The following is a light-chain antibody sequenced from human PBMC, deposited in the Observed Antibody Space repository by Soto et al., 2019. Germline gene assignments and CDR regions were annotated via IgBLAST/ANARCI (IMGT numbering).Light chain of an antibody. J-gene: IGKJ4*01. CDR1: QRLRHSNGYNY. CDR3: MQALQTPLT. Sequence: DVVMTQSPLSLPVTPGEPASISCRSSQRLRHSNGYNYLDWYLQKPGQSAQLLIYLGSNRASGVPDRFSGSGSGTDFTLKISRVEAEDVGVYYCMQALQTPLTFGGGTKVEIK. CDR2: LGS. V-gene: IGKV2-28*01.